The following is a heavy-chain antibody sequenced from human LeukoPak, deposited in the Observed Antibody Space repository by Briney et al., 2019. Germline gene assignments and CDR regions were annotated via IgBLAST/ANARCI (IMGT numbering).Heavy chain of an antibody. D-gene: IGHD3-22*01. Sequence: ASVKVSCKASGGTFSSYAISWVRQAPGQGLEWMGGIIPIFGTANYAQKFQGRVTITTDESTSTACMELSSLRSEDTAVYYCARGPPSSGYHDYETYAFDIWGQGTMVTVSS. CDR3: ARGPPSSGYHDYETYAFDI. CDR1: GGTFSSYA. CDR2: IIPIFGTA. V-gene: IGHV1-69*05. J-gene: IGHJ3*02.